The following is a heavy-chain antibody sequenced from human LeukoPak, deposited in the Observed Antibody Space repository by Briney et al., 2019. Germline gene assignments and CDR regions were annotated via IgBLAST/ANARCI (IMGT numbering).Heavy chain of an antibody. Sequence: SETLSLTCTVSGGSISSYYWSWIRQPPGKGLEWIGYIYYSGSTNYNPSLKSRVTISVDTSKNQFSLKLSSVTAADTAVYYCARRVGYYDSSGPDAFDIWGQGTMVTVSS. V-gene: IGHV4-59*08. CDR1: GGSISSYY. J-gene: IGHJ3*02. CDR3: ARRVGYYDSSGPDAFDI. CDR2: IYYSGST. D-gene: IGHD3-22*01.